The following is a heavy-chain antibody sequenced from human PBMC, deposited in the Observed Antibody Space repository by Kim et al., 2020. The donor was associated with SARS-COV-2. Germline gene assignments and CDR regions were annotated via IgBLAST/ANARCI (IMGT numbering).Heavy chain of an antibody. J-gene: IGHJ4*02. D-gene: IGHD3-16*01. Sequence: GGSLRLSCSASGFIFDDYAMHWVRQAPGKGLEWVSGINWNSGPIGYADSVKGRFTISRDNAKNSLYLQMNSLRPEDTAFYYCAKDLGPSSSWGLDCWGQG. V-gene: IGHV3-9*01. CDR1: GFIFDDYA. CDR3: AKDLGPSSSWGLDC. CDR2: INWNSGPI.